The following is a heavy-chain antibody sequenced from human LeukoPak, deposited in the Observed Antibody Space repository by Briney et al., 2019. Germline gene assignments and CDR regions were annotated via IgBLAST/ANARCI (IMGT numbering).Heavy chain of an antibody. CDR2: ISSSSSYI. CDR1: GFTFSSYS. D-gene: IGHD2-15*01. CDR3: ARDAVVATDY. V-gene: IGHV3-21*01. Sequence: PGGSLRLSCAASGFTFSSYSMNWVRQAPGKGLEWVSSISSSSSYIYYADSVKGRFTISRDNAKNSLYMQMNSLRAEDTAVYYCARDAVVATDYWGQGTLVTVSS. J-gene: IGHJ4*02.